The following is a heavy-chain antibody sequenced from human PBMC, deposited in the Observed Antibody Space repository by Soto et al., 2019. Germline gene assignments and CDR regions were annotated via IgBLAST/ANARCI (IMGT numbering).Heavy chain of an antibody. Sequence: GGSLRLSCAASGFTVSSNYMSWVRQAPGKGLEWVSVIYSGGSTYYADSVKGRFTISRDNSKNTLSLQMNSLGAEDTAVYYCARRGPGTYFDHWGQGTLVTVSS. D-gene: IGHD6-13*01. CDR2: IYSGGST. CDR1: GFTVSSNY. J-gene: IGHJ4*02. CDR3: ARRGPGTYFDH. V-gene: IGHV3-53*01.